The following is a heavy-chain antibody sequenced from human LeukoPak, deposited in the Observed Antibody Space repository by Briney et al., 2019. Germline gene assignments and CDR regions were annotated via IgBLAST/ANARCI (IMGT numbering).Heavy chain of an antibody. CDR1: GFIFASYG. J-gene: IGHJ4*02. CDR3: ARSAVQANTPFYFDF. CDR2: ISAGSSNT. Sequence: GGSLRLSCSVSGFIFASYGMNWVRQAPRSGLQWVEYISAGSSNTFYADSVKGRFTISRDDADNFLHLQMNSLSAEDTAVYYCARSAVQANTPFYFDFWGQGALVTVSS. V-gene: IGHV3-48*01. D-gene: IGHD1-26*01.